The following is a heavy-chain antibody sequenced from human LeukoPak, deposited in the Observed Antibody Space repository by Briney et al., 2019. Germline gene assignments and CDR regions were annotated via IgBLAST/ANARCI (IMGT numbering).Heavy chain of an antibody. CDR1: GFTFSSYS. J-gene: IGHJ4*02. Sequence: GGSLRLSCAASGFTFSSYSMNWVRQAPGQGLEWVSSISSSSSYIYYADSVKGRFTISRDNAKNSLYLQMNSLRAEDTAVYYCARESTISGENYWGQGALVTVSS. D-gene: IGHD3-9*01. V-gene: IGHV3-21*01. CDR3: ARESTISGENY. CDR2: ISSSSSYI.